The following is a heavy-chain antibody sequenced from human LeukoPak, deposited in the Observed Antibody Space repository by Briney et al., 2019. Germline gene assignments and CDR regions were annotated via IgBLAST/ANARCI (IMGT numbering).Heavy chain of an antibody. CDR2: IYHSGST. Sequence: PSQTLSLTCAVSGGSISSGGYSWSWIRQPPGKGLEWIVYIYHSGSTYYNPSLKSQITISVDRSKNQFSLKLSSVTAADTAVYYCARGFHYGDYGVYFDLWGRGTLVTVSS. V-gene: IGHV4-30-2*01. CDR1: GGSISSGGYS. D-gene: IGHD4-17*01. CDR3: ARGFHYGDYGVYFDL. J-gene: IGHJ2*01.